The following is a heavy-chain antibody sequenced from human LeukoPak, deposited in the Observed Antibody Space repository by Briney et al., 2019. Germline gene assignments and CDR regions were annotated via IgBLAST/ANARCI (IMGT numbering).Heavy chain of an antibody. CDR1: GDSVSSNSAA. V-gene: IGHV6-1*01. J-gene: IGHJ4*02. CDR2: TYYRSKWYN. CDR3: ERAGYSSGWYDY. D-gene: IGHD6-19*01. Sequence: SQTLSLTCAISGDSVSSNSAAWNWIRHSPSRGLEWLGRTYYRSKWYNDYAVSVKSRISINPDTSKNQFSLQLNSVTPEDTAVYYCERAGYSSGWYDYWGQGTLVTVSS.